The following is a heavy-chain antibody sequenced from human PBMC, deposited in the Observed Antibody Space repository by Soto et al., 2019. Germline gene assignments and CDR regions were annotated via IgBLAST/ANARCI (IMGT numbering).Heavy chain of an antibody. CDR3: AKHDYGDPTPGMDV. J-gene: IGHJ6*02. CDR1: GGTFSSYA. CDR2: IIPIFGTA. D-gene: IGHD4-17*01. V-gene: IGHV1-69*13. Sequence: SVKVSCKASGGTFSSYAISWVRQAPGQGLEWMGGIIPIFGTANYAQKFQGRVTITADESTSTAYMELSSLRSEDTAVYYCAKHDYGDPTPGMDVWGQGTTVTVS.